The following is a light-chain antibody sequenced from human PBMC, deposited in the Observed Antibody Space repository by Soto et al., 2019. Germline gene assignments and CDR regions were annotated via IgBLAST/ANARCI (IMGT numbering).Light chain of an antibody. V-gene: IGKV3-15*01. CDR2: GAS. Sequence: EIVLTQSPGTLSLSPGERATLSCRASQSVSISYLAGYQQKPGQAPRLLIYGASTRASGIPARFSGSGSETDFTLTISSLQSEDSAVYYCQQYHNWPPITFGQGTRLEIK. CDR1: QSVSISY. CDR3: QQYHNWPPIT. J-gene: IGKJ5*01.